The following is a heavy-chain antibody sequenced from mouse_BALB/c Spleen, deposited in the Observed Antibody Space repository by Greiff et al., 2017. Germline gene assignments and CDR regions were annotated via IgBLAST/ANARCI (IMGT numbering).Heavy chain of an antibody. J-gene: IGHJ4*01. CDR2: ISSGGSYT. Sequence: EVQGVESGGGLVKPGGSLKLSCAASGFTFSSYAMSWVRQSPEKRLEWVAEISSGGSYTYYPDTVTGRFTISRDNAKNTLYLEMSSLRSEDTAMYYCARDGDGSRYYAMDYWGQGTSVTVSS. D-gene: IGHD1-1*01. CDR1: GFTFSSYA. V-gene: IGHV5-9-4*01. CDR3: ARDGDGSRYYAMDY.